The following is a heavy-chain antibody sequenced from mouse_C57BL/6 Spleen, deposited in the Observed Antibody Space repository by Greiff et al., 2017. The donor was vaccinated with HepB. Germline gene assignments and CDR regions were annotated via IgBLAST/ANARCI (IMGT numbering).Heavy chain of an antibody. CDR3: ARSEGGPYSLDV. J-gene: IGHJ1*03. CDR2: ISSGSSTI. V-gene: IGHV5-17*01. CDR1: GFTFSDYG. D-gene: IGHD2-12*01. Sequence: DVMLVESGGGLVKPGGSLKLSCAASGFTFSDYGMHWVRQAPEKGLEWVAYISSGSSTIYYADTVKGRFTISRDNAKNTLFLQMTSLRSEDTAMYYCARSEGGPYSLDVWGTGTTVTVSS.